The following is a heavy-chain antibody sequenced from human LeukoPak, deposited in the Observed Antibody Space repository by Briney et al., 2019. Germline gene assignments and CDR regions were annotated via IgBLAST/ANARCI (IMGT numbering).Heavy chain of an antibody. V-gene: IGHV3-48*04. Sequence: GGSLRLSCAASGFTFSSYSMNWVRQAPGKGLEWGSYISSSSSTIYYADSVKGRFTISRDNAKNSLYLQMNSLRAEDTAVYYCAREERLPWYSSSWYGNRGIFDYWGQGTLVTVSS. J-gene: IGHJ4*02. CDR3: AREERLPWYSSSWYGNRGIFDY. CDR2: ISSSSSTI. D-gene: IGHD6-13*01. CDR1: GFTFSSYS.